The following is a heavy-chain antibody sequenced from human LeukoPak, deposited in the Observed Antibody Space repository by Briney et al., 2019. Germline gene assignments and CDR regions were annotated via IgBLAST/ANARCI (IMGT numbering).Heavy chain of an antibody. CDR1: GYSFTSYW. V-gene: IGHV5-51*01. CDR2: IYPGDSDT. D-gene: IGHD2-2*01. CDR3: ARQRDIVVVPAATAFDI. Sequence: GESLKISCKGSGYSFTSYWIGWVRQMPGKGLEWMGIIYPGDSDTRYSPSFQGQVTISADKSISTAYLQWSSLKASDTAMYYCARQRDIVVVPAATAFDILGQGTMVTVS. J-gene: IGHJ3*02.